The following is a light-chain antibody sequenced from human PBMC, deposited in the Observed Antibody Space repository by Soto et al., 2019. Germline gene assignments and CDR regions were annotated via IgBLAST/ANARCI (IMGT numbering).Light chain of an antibody. Sequence: EIVMTQSPATLSVSPGERATISCRASQSVRNDLAWYQQKPGNAPRVLVYGASTTATGVPARFSGSGSGTEFTLTISSLQYEDFAVYYCQQYNNWYSFGQGTKLEIK. CDR3: QQYNNWYS. V-gene: IGKV3-15*01. J-gene: IGKJ2*03. CDR2: GAS. CDR1: QSVRND.